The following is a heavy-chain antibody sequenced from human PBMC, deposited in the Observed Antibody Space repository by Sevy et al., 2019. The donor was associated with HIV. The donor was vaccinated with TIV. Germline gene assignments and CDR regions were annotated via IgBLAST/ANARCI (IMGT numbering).Heavy chain of an antibody. D-gene: IGHD5-12*01. V-gene: IGHV3-48*03. CDR3: ARGYGRWLQVQGFDY. Sequence: GGSLRLSCAASGFTFSSYEMNWVRQAPGKGLEWVSYISSSGSTIYYADSVKGRFTISRDNAKNSLYLQMNSLRAEDTAVYYCARGYGRWLQVQGFDYWGQGTLVTVSS. CDR1: GFTFSSYE. J-gene: IGHJ4*02. CDR2: ISSSGSTI.